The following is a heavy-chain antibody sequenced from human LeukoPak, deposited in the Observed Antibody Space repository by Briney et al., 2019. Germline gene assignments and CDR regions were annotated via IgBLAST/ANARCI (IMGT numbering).Heavy chain of an antibody. CDR3: SRDRGYYDSGNYPTDY. CDR1: GYTFTGYF. D-gene: IGHD3-10*01. V-gene: IGHV1-2*02. CDR2: INPNSGGT. J-gene: IGHJ4*02. Sequence: ASLKVSCKASGYTFTGYFIHWVRQAPGQGLEWMEWINPNSGGTNYAQKFQGRVTMTGDTSINTAYMELSRLTSDDTAVYYCSRDRGYYDSGNYPTDYWGQGTLVTVSS.